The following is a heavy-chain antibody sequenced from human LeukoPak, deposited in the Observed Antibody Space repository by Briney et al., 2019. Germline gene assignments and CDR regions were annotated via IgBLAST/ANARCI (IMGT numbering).Heavy chain of an antibody. CDR3: ARDAPICGGNCYMQY. CDR2: IKQDGSEK. V-gene: IGHV3-7*01. J-gene: IGHJ4*02. Sequence: GGSLRLSCAASGFTFSSYWMSWVRQAPGKGLEWVANIKQDGSEKYYVDSVKGRFTISRDNAKKSLYLQMNSLRAEDTAVYYCARDAPICGGNCYMQYWGQGTLVTVSS. D-gene: IGHD2-21*02. CDR1: GFTFSSYW.